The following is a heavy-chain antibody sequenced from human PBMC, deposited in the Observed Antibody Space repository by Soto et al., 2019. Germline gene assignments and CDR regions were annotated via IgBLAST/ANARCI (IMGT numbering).Heavy chain of an antibody. D-gene: IGHD2-15*01. CDR2: IYYSGST. J-gene: IGHJ3*02. CDR3: ARHRPYCSGGSCGYGHAFDI. CDR1: GGSISSYY. V-gene: IGHV4-59*08. Sequence: SETLSLTCTVSGGSISSYYWSWIRQPPGKGLEWIGYIYYSGSTNYNPSLKSRVTISVDTSKNQFSLKLSSVTAADTAVYYCARHRPYCSGGSCGYGHAFDIWGQGTMVTVSS.